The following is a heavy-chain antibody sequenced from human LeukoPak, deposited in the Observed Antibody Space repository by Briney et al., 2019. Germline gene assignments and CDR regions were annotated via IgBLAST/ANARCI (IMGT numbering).Heavy chain of an antibody. Sequence: PGGSLRLSCAASGFTFSSYGMHWVRQAPGKGLEWVAVISYDGSNKYYADSVKGRFTISRDNSKNTLYLQMNSLRAEDTAVYYCARDGAFENWFDPWGQGTLVTVSS. J-gene: IGHJ5*02. V-gene: IGHV3-30*03. CDR3: ARDGAFENWFDP. CDR2: ISYDGSNK. D-gene: IGHD3-16*01. CDR1: GFTFSSYG.